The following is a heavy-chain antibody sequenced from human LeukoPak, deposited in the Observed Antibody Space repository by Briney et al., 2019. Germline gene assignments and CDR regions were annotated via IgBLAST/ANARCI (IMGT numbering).Heavy chain of an antibody. CDR2: VSSTSSFI. V-gene: IGHV3-21*06. J-gene: IGHJ3*02. CDR1: GFTFSSYS. CDR3: ARAVSCTNGACAHDAFHI. Sequence: GGSLRLSCAASGFTFSSYSINWVRQAPGKGLEWVSCVSSTSSFIYYADSVKGRFTISRDNAKSSLYLQMNSLRAEDTAVYYCARAVSCTNGACAHDAFHIWGLGTMVTVSS. D-gene: IGHD2-8*01.